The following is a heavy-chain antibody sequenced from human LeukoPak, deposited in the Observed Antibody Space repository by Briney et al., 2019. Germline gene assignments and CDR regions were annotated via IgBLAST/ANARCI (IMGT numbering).Heavy chain of an antibody. Sequence: GGSLRLSCAASGFTFSDYYMSWIRQAPGKGLEWVAVISYDGSNKYYADSVKGRFTISRDNSKNTLYLQMNSLRAEDTAVYYCATSPRGGSYFFLAFDYWGQGTLVTVSS. CDR1: GFTFSDYY. V-gene: IGHV3-30-3*01. J-gene: IGHJ4*02. D-gene: IGHD1-26*01. CDR3: ATSPRGGSYFFLAFDY. CDR2: ISYDGSNK.